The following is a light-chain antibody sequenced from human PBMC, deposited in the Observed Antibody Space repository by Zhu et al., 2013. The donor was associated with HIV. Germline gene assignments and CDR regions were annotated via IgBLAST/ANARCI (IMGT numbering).Light chain of an antibody. V-gene: IGKV3-20*01. CDR1: QIVSSNY. CDR3: HQYGSSLT. Sequence: IVLTQSPGTLSLSPGERATLSCRASQIVSSNYLAWYQLKPGQAPRLLIYGASSRATGIPDRFSGSGSGTDFTLTISRLEAEDFAVYYCHQYGSSLTFGEDRSWRSN. J-gene: IGKJ4*01. CDR2: GAS.